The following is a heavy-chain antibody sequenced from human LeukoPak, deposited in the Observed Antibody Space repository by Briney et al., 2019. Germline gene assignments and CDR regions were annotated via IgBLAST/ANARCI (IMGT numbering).Heavy chain of an antibody. CDR3: ARASGWELPLDY. V-gene: IGHV1-69*05. J-gene: IGHJ4*02. CDR1: GGTFSSYA. CDR2: IIPIFSTA. Sequence: SVKVSCKASGGTFSSYAISWVRQAPGQGLEWMGGIIPIFSTANYAQKFQGRVTITTDESTSTAYMELSSLRSEDTAVYYCARASGWELPLDYWGQGTLVTVSS. D-gene: IGHD1-26*01.